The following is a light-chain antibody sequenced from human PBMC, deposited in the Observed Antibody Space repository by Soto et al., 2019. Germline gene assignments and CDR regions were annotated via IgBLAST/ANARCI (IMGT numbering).Light chain of an antibody. J-gene: IGLJ1*01. CDR3: NSYTSTTSRPYV. Sequence: QSVLTQPASVSGSPGQSITISCTGTVGLVSWYQQHPGKVPKLIIYDDTKRPSGVSNRFSGSKSGNTASLTISALQAEDEADYFCNSYTSTTSRPYVFGTGTKFTVL. V-gene: IGLV2-14*02. CDR1: VGL. CDR2: DDT.